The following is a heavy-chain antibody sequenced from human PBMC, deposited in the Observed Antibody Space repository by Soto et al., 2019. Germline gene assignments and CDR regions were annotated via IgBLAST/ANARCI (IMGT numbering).Heavy chain of an antibody. J-gene: IGHJ4*02. V-gene: IGHV4-39*01. CDR2: IYYSGST. CDR3: ARQRQLWFQPHFDY. D-gene: IGHD5-18*01. CDR1: GGSISSSSYY. Sequence: PSETLSLTCTVSGGSISSSSYYWGWIRQPPGKGLEWIGSIYYSGSTYYNPSLKSRVTISVDASKNQFSLKLSSVTAADTAVYYCARQRQLWFQPHFDYWGQGTLVTVSS.